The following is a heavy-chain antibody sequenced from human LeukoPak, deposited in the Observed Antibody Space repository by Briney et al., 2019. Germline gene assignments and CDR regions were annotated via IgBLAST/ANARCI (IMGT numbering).Heavy chain of an antibody. J-gene: IGHJ4*02. CDR2: IKQDGSEA. D-gene: IGHD3-10*01. CDR1: EFTFNRYW. CDR3: TRDALFGSGRTHLDF. Sequence: GGSLRLSCAASEFTFNRYWMSWVRQAPGKGLQWVANIKQDGSEAHYVDSVKGRFTISRENAKNSLSLQMNSLNVDDTGVYFCTRDALFGSGRTHLDFWSQGTLVSVSS. V-gene: IGHV3-7*04.